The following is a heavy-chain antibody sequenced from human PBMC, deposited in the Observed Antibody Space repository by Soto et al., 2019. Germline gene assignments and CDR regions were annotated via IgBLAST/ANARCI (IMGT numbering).Heavy chain of an antibody. V-gene: IGHV3-64D*06. CDR3: VKSRGGNNFDFFD. D-gene: IGHD5-12*01. CDR2: IRGNGDPP. Sequence: GGSLRLSCSASGFTFSSYAMHWVRQAPGKGLEYVSGIRGNGDPPFYADSVKGRFIISRDNSKNTLFLQMSSLSADDTAVYYCVKSRGGNNFDFFDWGQGALVTVSS. CDR1: GFTFSSYA. J-gene: IGHJ4*02.